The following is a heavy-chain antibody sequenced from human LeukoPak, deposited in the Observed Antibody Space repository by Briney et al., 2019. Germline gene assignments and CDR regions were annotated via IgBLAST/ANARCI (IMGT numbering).Heavy chain of an antibody. CDR3: ARSPTRYYFDY. Sequence: SETLSLTCTVSGGSTTNYYWSWIRQPPGKGLEWIGYIYYSGNTNCNPSLKSRVTISVDTSNNQFSLNLSSVTAADTAVYYCARSPTRYYFDYWGQETLVTVST. J-gene: IGHJ4*02. CDR2: IYYSGNT. V-gene: IGHV4-59*01. CDR1: GGSTTNYY.